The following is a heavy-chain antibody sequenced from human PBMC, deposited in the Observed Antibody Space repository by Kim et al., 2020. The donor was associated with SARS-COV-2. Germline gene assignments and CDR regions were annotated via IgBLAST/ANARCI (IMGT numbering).Heavy chain of an antibody. J-gene: IGHJ4*02. Sequence: YYVDSVKGRFTISRGNSKNTLFLHMFALGDEDTAVYYCAKEGTSGTFPDYWGQGTLVTVSS. CDR3: AKEGTSGTFPDY. V-gene: IGHV3-30*02. D-gene: IGHD3-10*01.